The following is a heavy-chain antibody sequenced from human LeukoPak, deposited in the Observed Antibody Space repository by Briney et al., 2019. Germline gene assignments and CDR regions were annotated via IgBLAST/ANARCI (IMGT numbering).Heavy chain of an antibody. CDR1: GFPFSSYW. J-gene: IGHJ4*02. D-gene: IGHD3-22*01. CDR2: IKSDGSST. V-gene: IGHV3-74*01. CDR3: ARGGYLTYLIDY. Sequence: GGSLRLSCAASGFPFSSYWMHWVRHAPGKGLVWVSRIKSDGSSTSYADSVKGRFTISRDNAKNTVYLQMNSLRVEDTAVYYCARGGYLTYLIDYWGQGTLVTVSS.